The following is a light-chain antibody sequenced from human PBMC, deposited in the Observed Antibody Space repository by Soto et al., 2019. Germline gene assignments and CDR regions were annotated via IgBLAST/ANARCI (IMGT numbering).Light chain of an antibody. CDR2: GAS. CDR1: QSFSGN. Sequence: EILMTQSPATLSVSPGEIATISCRASQSFSGNLAWYQQKPGQAPRLRNYGASTRATGIPGRFSGSGSGTDFTLTINSLEPEDFAVYYCQQRSSWPITFGQGTRLEI. V-gene: IGKV3-15*01. CDR3: QQRSSWPIT. J-gene: IGKJ5*01.